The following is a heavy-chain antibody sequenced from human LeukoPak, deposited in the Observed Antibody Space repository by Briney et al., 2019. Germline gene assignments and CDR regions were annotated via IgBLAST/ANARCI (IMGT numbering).Heavy chain of an antibody. CDR3: VNLGYSD. D-gene: IGHD5-12*01. J-gene: IGHJ4*02. V-gene: IGHV3-7*01. Sequence: GGSLRLSCEASGFSFSAAWMTWVRQAPGKGLEWVATIKNDGSDKYYVDSVKGRFTLSRDNAENSVYLQMNSLRVEDTAVYYCVNLGYSDGGQGTLVTVSS. CDR1: GFSFSAAW. CDR2: IKNDGSDK.